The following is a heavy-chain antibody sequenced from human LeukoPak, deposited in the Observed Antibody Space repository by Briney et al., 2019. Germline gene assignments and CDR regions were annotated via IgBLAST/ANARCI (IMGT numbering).Heavy chain of an antibody. CDR2: IYSGGST. CDR3: ARDRLVLRPRSSSDY. J-gene: IGHJ4*02. V-gene: IGHV3-66*01. Sequence: GGSLRLSCAASGFTVSSNYMSWVRQAPGKGLEWVSVIYSGGSTYYADSVKGRFTISRDDAKNSLYLQMNSLRAEDTAIYYCARDRLVLRPRSSSDYWGQGTLVTVSS. CDR1: GFTVSSNY. D-gene: IGHD6-6*01.